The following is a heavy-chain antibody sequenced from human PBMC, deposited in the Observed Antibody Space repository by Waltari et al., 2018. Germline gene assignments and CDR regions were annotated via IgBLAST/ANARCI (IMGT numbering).Heavy chain of an antibody. Sequence: QVQLVQSGAEVKKPGASVKVSCKASGYTFTSYAMHWVRQAPGQRLEWMGWINAGNGNTKYSQKSQGRVTITRDTSASTAYMELSSLRSEDTAVYYCARAAVLYSSGWYHWFDPWGQGTLVTVSS. V-gene: IGHV1-3*01. D-gene: IGHD6-19*01. CDR2: INAGNGNT. J-gene: IGHJ5*02. CDR3: ARAAVLYSSGWYHWFDP. CDR1: GYTFTSYA.